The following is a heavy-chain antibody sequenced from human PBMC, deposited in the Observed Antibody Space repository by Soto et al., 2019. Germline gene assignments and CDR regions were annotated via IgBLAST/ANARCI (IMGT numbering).Heavy chain of an antibody. Sequence: PGGSLRLSCAASGFTFSSYEMNWVRQAPGKGLEWVSYISSSGSTIYYADSVKGRFTISRDNAKNSLYLQMNSLRAEDTAVYFCAREYATFEYWGQGTLVTVSS. D-gene: IGHD2-8*01. J-gene: IGHJ4*02. V-gene: IGHV3-48*03. CDR1: GFTFSSYE. CDR3: AREYATFEY. CDR2: ISSSGSTI.